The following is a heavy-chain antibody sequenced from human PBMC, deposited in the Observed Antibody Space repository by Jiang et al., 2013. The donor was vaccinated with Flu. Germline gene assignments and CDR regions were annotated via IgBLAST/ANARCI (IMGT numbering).Heavy chain of an antibody. CDR1: GGSINNYY. CDR3: VRHADGYSHLN. D-gene: IGHD5-24*01. Sequence: GPGLVKPSETLSLTCRVSGGSINNYYWSWIRQPPGKGLEWIGYLYYTGRTKSNPSLRSRVAMSFDTSQTQFSLNLYYVTAADTAIYYCVRHADGYSHLNWGQGTLVTVSS. CDR2: LYYTGRT. V-gene: IGHV4-59*08. J-gene: IGHJ4*02.